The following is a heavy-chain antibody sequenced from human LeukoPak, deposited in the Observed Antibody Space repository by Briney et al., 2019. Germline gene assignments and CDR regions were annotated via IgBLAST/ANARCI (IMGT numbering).Heavy chain of an antibody. CDR1: GGTFSSYA. V-gene: IGHV1-69*05. Sequence: SVKDSCKASGGTFSSYAISWVRQAPGQGLEWMGRIIPIFGTANYAQKFQGRVTITTDESTSTAYMELSSLRSEDTAVYYCARGDTAMVIGFDYWGQGTLVTVSS. CDR2: IIPIFGTA. D-gene: IGHD5-18*01. J-gene: IGHJ4*02. CDR3: ARGDTAMVIGFDY.